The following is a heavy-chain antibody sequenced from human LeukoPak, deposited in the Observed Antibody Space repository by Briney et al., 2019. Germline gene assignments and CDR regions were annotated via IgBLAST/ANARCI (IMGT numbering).Heavy chain of an antibody. CDR3: AKGGYSGYDPFDY. Sequence: PGGSLRLSCAASGFTFSSYAMSWVRQAPGKGLEWVSVISGSGTSTYYADSVKGRFSISRDNSKNTLYLQMNSLRAEDTAVYYCAKGGYSGYDPFDYWGQGTLVTVTP. CDR2: ISGSGTST. J-gene: IGHJ4*02. D-gene: IGHD5-12*01. CDR1: GFTFSSYA. V-gene: IGHV3-23*01.